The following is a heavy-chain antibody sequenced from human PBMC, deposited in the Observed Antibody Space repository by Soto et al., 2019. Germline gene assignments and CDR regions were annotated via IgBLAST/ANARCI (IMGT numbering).Heavy chain of an antibody. J-gene: IGHJ4*02. D-gene: IGHD2-21*01. CDR2: IYYSGST. CDR1: GGSISSYY. V-gene: IGHV4-59*08. CDR3: ARQKGWGGAYYFDY. Sequence: SETLSLTCTVSGGSISSYYWSWIRQPPGKGLEWIGYIYYSGSTNYNPSLKSRVTISVDTSKNQFSLKLSSVTAADTAVYYCARQKGWGGAYYFDYWGQGTLVTVSS.